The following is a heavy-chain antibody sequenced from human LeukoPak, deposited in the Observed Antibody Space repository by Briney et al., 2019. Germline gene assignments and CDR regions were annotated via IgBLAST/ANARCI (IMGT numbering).Heavy chain of an antibody. CDR2: IYYSGST. CDR3: ARDASLGYYYYMDV. CDR1: GGSISSSSYY. J-gene: IGHJ6*03. D-gene: IGHD3-16*01. V-gene: IGHV4-61*01. Sequence: SETLSLTCTVSGGSISSSSYYWSWIRQPPGKGLEWIGYIYYSGSTNYNPSLKSRVTISVDTSKNQFSLKLSSVTAADTAVYYCARDASLGYYYYMDVWGKGTTVTVSS.